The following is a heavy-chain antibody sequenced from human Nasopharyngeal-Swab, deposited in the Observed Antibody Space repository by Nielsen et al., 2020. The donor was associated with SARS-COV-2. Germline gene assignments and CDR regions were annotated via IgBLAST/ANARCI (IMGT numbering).Heavy chain of an antibody. CDR1: GFTFSSYW. V-gene: IGHV3-33*08. J-gene: IGHJ5*02. D-gene: IGHD6-19*01. Sequence: GGSLRLSCAASGFTFSSYWMSWVRQAPGKGLEWVAVIWYDGSNKYYADSVKGRFTISRDNSKNTLYLQMNSLRAEDTAVYYCAREEAGYSSGWNNWFDPWGQGTLVTVSS. CDR2: IWYDGSNK. CDR3: AREEAGYSSGWNNWFDP.